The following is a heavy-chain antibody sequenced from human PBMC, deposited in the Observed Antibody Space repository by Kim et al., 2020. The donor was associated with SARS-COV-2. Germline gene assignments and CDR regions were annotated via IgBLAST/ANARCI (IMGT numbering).Heavy chain of an antibody. V-gene: IGHV3-48*03. CDR1: GFTFSSYE. CDR3: ARVAHSGSYFFYFDY. D-gene: IGHD1-26*01. J-gene: IGHJ4*02. Sequence: GGSLRLSCAASGFTFSSYEMNWVRQAPGKGLEWVSYISSSGSTIYYADSVKGRFTISRDNAKNSLYLQMNSLRAEDTAVYYCARVAHSGSYFFYFDYWGQGTLVTVSS. CDR2: ISSSGSTI.